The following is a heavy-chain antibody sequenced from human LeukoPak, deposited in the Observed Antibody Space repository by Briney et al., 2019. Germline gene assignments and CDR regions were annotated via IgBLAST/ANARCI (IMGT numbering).Heavy chain of an antibody. CDR2: ISYDGSNK. CDR1: GFTFSSYA. Sequence: GGSLRLSCAASGFTFSSYAMRWVRQAPGKGLEWVAVISYDGSNKYYADSVKGRFTISRDNSKNTLYLQMNSLRAEDTAVYYCARDSGMVRGVLDYWGQGTLVTVSS. J-gene: IGHJ4*02. CDR3: ARDSGMVRGVLDY. D-gene: IGHD3-10*01. V-gene: IGHV3-30-3*01.